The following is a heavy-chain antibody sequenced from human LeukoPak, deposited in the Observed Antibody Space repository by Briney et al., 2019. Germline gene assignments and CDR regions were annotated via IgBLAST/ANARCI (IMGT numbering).Heavy chain of an antibody. CDR3: ASGLRSVWIHLSGPYY. V-gene: IGHV3-53*01. J-gene: IGHJ4*02. CDR2: IYSGGST. CDR1: GFSVISND. Sequence: QPGGSLRLSWAASGFSVISNDMSWVRQAPGRGLEWVSLIYSGGSTYYADSVKGRFTISRDTSKNTLYLQINSLRPEDTAVYYCASGLRSVWIHLSGPYYWGQGTLVTVSS. D-gene: IGHD5-18*01.